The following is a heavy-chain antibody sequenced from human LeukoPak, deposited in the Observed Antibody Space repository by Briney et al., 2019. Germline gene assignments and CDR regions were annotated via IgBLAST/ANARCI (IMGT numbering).Heavy chain of an antibody. CDR3: ARGGYGSGSYIEY. CDR1: GFTFRNFG. V-gene: IGHV3-30*02. J-gene: IGHJ4*02. Sequence: GGSQRLSCATSGFTFRNFGMHWVRQAPGKGLEWVAFIRYDGSDTYYADSVKGRFTISRVDSENTLHLQMNSLKTEDTSIFYCARGGYGSGSYIEYWGQGTLVTVSS. CDR2: IRYDGSDT. D-gene: IGHD3-10*01.